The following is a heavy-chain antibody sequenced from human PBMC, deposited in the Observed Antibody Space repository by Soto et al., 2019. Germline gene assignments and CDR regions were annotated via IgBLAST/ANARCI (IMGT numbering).Heavy chain of an antibody. CDR3: ARGDATKIVVTTYYGMDV. Sequence: QVQLVQSGAEVKKPGSSVKVSCKASGGSLSNYGISWVRQAPGQGLEWMGAIIPVFGTPNYAQKFQDRVTIAADESTTIVYMEVRGLTSEATAMYSCARGDATKIVVTTYYGMDVWGQGTTVTVSS. CDR2: IIPVFGTP. CDR1: GGSLSNYG. V-gene: IGHV1-69*12. D-gene: IGHD3-22*01. J-gene: IGHJ6*02.